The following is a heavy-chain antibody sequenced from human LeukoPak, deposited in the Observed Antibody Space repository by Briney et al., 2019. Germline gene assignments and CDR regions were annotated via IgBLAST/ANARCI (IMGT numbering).Heavy chain of an antibody. V-gene: IGHV1-69*05. J-gene: IGHJ4*02. D-gene: IGHD2-15*01. CDR1: GGTFSSYA. CDR3: ASDQLGYCSGGSCSTRGY. CDR2: IIPIFGIA. Sequence: ASVKVSCKASGGTFSSYAISWVRQAPGQGLEWMGGIIPIFGIANYAQKFQGRVTITTDESTSTAYMELSSLRSEDTAVYYCASDQLGYCSGGSCSTRGYWGQGTLVTVSS.